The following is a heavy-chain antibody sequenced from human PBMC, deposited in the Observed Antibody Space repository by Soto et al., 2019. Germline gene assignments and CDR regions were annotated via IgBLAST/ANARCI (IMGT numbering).Heavy chain of an antibody. CDR3: ASVGYCSSTSCYESHTVDY. CDR2: INHSGST. D-gene: IGHD2-2*01. Sequence: SETPSLTCAVYGGSFSGYYWSWIRQPPGKGLEWIGEINHSGSTNYNPSLKSRVTISVDTSKNQFSLKLGSVTAADTAVYYWASVGYCSSTSCYESHTVDYWGQETLVTVSS. V-gene: IGHV4-34*01. CDR1: GGSFSGYY. J-gene: IGHJ4*02.